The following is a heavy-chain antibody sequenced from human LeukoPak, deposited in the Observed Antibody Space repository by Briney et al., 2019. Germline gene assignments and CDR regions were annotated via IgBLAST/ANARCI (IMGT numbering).Heavy chain of an antibody. V-gene: IGHV4-39*07. Sequence: SETLSLTCTASGGSISSSSYYWGWIRQPPGKGLEWIGSIYYSGSTYYNPSLKSRVTISVDTSKNQFSLKLSSVTDADTAVYYCARPYVAMLAFDIWGQGTMVTVSS. CDR2: IYYSGST. CDR3: ARPYVAMLAFDI. J-gene: IGHJ3*02. D-gene: IGHD3-10*02. CDR1: GGSISSSSYY.